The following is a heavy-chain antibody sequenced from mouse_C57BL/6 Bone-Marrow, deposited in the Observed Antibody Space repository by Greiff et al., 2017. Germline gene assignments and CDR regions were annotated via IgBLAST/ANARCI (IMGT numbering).Heavy chain of an antibody. CDR2: IYPSDSYT. CDR1: GYTFTSYW. Sequence: QVQLKQPGAELVMPGASVKLSCKASGYTFTSYWMHWVKQRPGQGLEWIGEIYPSDSYTNYNQKFKGKSTLTVDKSSSTAYMQISSLTSEASAVYYCARCGYYTKDYGDQGTSVTVSA. V-gene: IGHV1-69*01. CDR3: ARCGYYTKDY. J-gene: IGHJ4*01.